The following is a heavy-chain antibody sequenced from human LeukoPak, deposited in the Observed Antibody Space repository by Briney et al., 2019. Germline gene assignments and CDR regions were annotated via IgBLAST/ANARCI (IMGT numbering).Heavy chain of an antibody. CDR1: GFTFSSYA. CDR2: ISGSGGST. V-gene: IGHV3-23*01. D-gene: IGHD3-9*01. Sequence: GGSLRLTCAASGFTFSSYAMSWVRQAPGKGLEWVSAISGSGGSTYYADSVKGRFTISRDNSKNTLYLQMHSLRAEDTAVYYCAKASDILTGYSYFDYWGQGTLVTVSS. J-gene: IGHJ4*02. CDR3: AKASDILTGYSYFDY.